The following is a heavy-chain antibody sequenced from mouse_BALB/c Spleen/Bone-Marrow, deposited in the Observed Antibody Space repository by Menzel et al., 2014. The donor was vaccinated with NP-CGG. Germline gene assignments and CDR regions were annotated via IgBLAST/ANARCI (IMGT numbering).Heavy chain of an antibody. V-gene: IGHV1S126*01. CDR3: TRWNLYVGCDMDY. Sequence: VQLQQSGAELVRPGASVKLSCKASGYTFTNNWINWVKQRPGQGLEWIGNIYPSDSYTNYNQKFKDKATLTVDKSSSTVYMEQSSAISEDSAVYHCTRWNLYVGCDMDYWGRGTFVSVAS. D-gene: IGHD3-3*01. CDR1: GYTFTNNW. J-gene: IGHJ4*01. CDR2: IYPSDSYT.